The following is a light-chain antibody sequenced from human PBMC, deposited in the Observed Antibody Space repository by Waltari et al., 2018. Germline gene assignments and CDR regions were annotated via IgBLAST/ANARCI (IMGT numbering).Light chain of an antibody. J-gene: IGLJ1*01. CDR2: EDN. Sequence: SYELTQPPSVSVSPGQTARITCPGDTLPRKYAYWYQQKSGQAPVLVIFEDNNRPSGIPERFSGSISGTMATLTISGAQVEDEADYYCYSTDSSSKGVFGAGTKVTVL. CDR1: TLPRKY. V-gene: IGLV3-10*01. CDR3: YSTDSSSKGV.